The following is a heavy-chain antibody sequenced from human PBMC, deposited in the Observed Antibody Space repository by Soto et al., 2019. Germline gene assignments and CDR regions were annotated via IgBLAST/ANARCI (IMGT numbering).Heavy chain of an antibody. Sequence: QVQLRESGPGLVKSSETLSLTCTVSHGSLSPHYWSWIRQPAGKGLEWVERVFSSGITKYNPYLRSRVTMSVETSKNLFSLNLTSVTSADTAIYSCARARANSWYDFDSWGRGVPVTVSS. D-gene: IGHD6-13*01. CDR2: VFSSGIT. CDR3: ARARANSWYDFDS. V-gene: IGHV4-4*07. CDR1: HGSLSPHY. J-gene: IGHJ4*02.